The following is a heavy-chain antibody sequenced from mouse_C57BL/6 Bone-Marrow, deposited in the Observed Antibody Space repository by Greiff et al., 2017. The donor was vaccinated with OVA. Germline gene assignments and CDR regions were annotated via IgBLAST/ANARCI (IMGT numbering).Heavy chain of an antibody. Sequence: QVQLQQSGPELVKPGASVKISCKASGYAFSSSWMNWVKQRPGKGLEWIGRIYPGDGDINYNGKFKGKATLTADKSTSPAYMHISSLTSEDSAVSVSAKERGPLRSWYFDVWGTGTTVTVSS. CDR3: AKERGPLRSWYFDV. D-gene: IGHD1-1*01. CDR1: GYAFSSSW. CDR2: IYPGDGDI. J-gene: IGHJ1*03. V-gene: IGHV1-82*01.